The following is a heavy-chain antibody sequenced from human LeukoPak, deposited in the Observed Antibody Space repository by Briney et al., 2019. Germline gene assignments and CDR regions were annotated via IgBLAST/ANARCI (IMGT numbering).Heavy chain of an antibody. CDR2: IYHSGSP. D-gene: IGHD2-2*01. CDR3: ARSPVRCTSTTCFGFYFDY. J-gene: IGHJ4*02. CDR1: GYSISSGYY. V-gene: IGHV4-38-2*02. Sequence: KPSETLSLTCTVYGYSISSGYYWGWSRPPPGKGLEWIGIIYHSGSPYYTPSLNSRFTLSLDTSKTQFSLKLSSVTAADTAVYYCARSPVRCTSTTCFGFYFDYWGQGTLVTVSS.